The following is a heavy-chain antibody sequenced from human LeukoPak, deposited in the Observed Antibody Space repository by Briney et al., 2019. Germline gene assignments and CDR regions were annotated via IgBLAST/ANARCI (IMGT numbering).Heavy chain of an antibody. D-gene: IGHD3-10*01. J-gene: IGHJ4*02. V-gene: IGHV4-34*01. CDR1: GGSFSGYY. CDR2: INHSGST. CDR3: ARVRRHLGSYYRAYYFDY. Sequence: SETLSLTCAVYGGSFSGYYWSWIRQPPGKGLEWIGEINHSGSTNYNPSLKSRVTISVDTSKNQFSLKLSSVTAADTAVYYCARVRRHLGSYYRAYYFDYWGQGTLVTVSS.